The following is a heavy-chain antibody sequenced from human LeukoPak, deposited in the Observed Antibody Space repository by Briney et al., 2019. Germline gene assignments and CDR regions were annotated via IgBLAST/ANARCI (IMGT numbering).Heavy chain of an antibody. J-gene: IGHJ4*02. CDR2: IKQDGSEK. CDR1: GFTFSSYW. Sequence: GGSLRLSXAASGFTFSSYWMSWVRQAPGKGLEWVANIKQDGSEKYYVDSVKGRFTISRDNAKNSLYLQMNSLRAEDTAVYYCAGLATVTTFYYFDYWGQGTLVTVSS. D-gene: IGHD4-17*01. CDR3: AGLATVTTFYYFDY. V-gene: IGHV3-7*01.